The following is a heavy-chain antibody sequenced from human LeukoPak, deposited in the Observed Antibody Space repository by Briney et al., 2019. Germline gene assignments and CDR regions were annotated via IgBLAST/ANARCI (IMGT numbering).Heavy chain of an antibody. J-gene: IGHJ3*02. V-gene: IGHV4-59*01. D-gene: IGHD6-13*01. CDR3: ARVRGAAAPIDAFDI. Sequence: SETLSLTCTVSGGSISSYYWSWIRQPPGKGLEWIGYIYYSGSTNYNPSLKSRVTISVDTSKNQSSLKLSSVTAADTAVYYCARVRGAAAPIDAFDIWAQGTMVTVSS. CDR2: IYYSGST. CDR1: GGSISSYY.